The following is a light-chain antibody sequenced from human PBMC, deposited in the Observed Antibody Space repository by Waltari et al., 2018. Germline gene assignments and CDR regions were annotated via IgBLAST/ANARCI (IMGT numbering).Light chain of an antibody. CDR1: QCVNTW. J-gene: IGKJ2*01. Sequence: DIQMTQSPSTLSASVGDTVTITCRASQCVNTWSAWYQQKPVRAPKLRFSQASTLATGVPSRFGGSGSGTEFTLTISSLQPDDVATYYCQQYENYPLTFGPGSKLELK. CDR3: QQYENYPLT. CDR2: QAS. V-gene: IGKV1-5*03.